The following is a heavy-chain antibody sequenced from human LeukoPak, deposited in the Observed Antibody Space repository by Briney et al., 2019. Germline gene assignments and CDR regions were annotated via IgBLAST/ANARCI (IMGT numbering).Heavy chain of an antibody. V-gene: IGHV3-30*02. Sequence: HPGGSLRLSCAASGFTFSNYAMHWVRQAPGKGLEWVAFIRHDGSDIYYADSVRGRFTISRDNSKNTLYFQMNSLIYEDTAVYYCAKHIAVAGMRAFDIWGQGTMVTVSS. CDR1: GFTFSNYA. CDR3: AKHIAVAGMRAFDI. D-gene: IGHD6-19*01. CDR2: IRHDGSDI. J-gene: IGHJ3*02.